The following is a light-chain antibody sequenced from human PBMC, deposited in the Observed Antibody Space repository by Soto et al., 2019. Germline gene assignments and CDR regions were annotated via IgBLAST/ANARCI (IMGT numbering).Light chain of an antibody. CDR3: QQLDSYPLT. V-gene: IGKV1-9*01. CDR1: QGISSY. J-gene: IGKJ3*01. CDR2: TAS. Sequence: DSQLTQSPSFLSASVGDRVTITCRASQGISSYLAWYQQKPGNAPKLLIYTASTLQSGVPSRFSGSGSGTEFTLTISSLQPEDFATYYCQQLDSYPLTFGPGTKVDIK.